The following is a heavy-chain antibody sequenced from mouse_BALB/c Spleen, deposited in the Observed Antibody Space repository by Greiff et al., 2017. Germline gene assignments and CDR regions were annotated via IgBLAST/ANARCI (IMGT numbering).Heavy chain of an antibody. CDR1: GFSLTGYG. J-gene: IGHJ4*01. CDR3: ARDFSAYYYGSSYYAMDY. Sequence: VQLQESGPGLVAPSQSLSITCTVSGFSLTGYGVNWVRQPPGKGLEWLGMIWGDGSTDYNSALKSRLSISKDNSKSQVFLKMNSLQTDDTARYYCARDFSAYYYGSSYYAMDYWGQGTSVTVSS. V-gene: IGHV2-6-7*01. CDR2: IWGDGST. D-gene: IGHD1-1*01.